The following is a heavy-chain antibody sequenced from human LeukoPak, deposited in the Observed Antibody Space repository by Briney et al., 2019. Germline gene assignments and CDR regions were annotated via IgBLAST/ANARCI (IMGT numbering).Heavy chain of an antibody. J-gene: IGHJ5*02. CDR3: ARVRITFGGVIVRGWFDP. CDR2: IYYSGST. CDR1: GGSISSYY. V-gene: IGHV4-59*01. D-gene: IGHD3-16*02. Sequence: SETLSLTCTVSGGSISSYYWSWIRQPPGKGLEWIGYIYYSGSTNYNPSLKSRVTISVDTSKNQFSLKLSSVTAADTAVYYCARVRITFGGVIVRGWFDPWGQGTLVTVSS.